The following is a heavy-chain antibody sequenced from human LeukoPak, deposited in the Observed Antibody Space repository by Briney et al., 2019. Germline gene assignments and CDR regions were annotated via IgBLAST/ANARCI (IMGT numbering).Heavy chain of an antibody. J-gene: IGHJ4*02. Sequence: GGSLRHSCATSGFTFSHYGMHWVRQAPGRGLDWVAHIRYDESDKYYADSVKGRFTISRDISKNTVYLQMNSLRVEDTAVYYCAKDFNWAFDYWGQGTLVTVSS. CDR3: AKDFNWAFDY. V-gene: IGHV3-30*02. CDR1: GFTFSHYG. D-gene: IGHD1-1*01. CDR2: IRYDESDK.